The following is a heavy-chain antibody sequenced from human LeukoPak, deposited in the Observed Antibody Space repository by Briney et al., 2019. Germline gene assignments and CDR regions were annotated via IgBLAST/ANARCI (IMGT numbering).Heavy chain of an antibody. CDR3: AREPTSPYYDFWSGYSDAFDI. V-gene: IGHV3-21*01. D-gene: IGHD3-3*01. Sequence: GGSLRLSCAASGFTFSSYSMNWVRQAPGKGLEWVSPISSSSSYIYYADSVKGRFTISRDNAKNSLYLQMNSLRAEDTAVYYCAREPTSPYYDFWSGYSDAFDIWGQGTMVTVSS. CDR2: ISSSSSYI. CDR1: GFTFSSYS. J-gene: IGHJ3*02.